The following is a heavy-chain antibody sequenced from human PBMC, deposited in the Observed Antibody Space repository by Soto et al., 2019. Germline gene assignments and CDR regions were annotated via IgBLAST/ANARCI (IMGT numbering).Heavy chain of an antibody. V-gene: IGHV4-34*01. Sequence: SETLSLTCAVYGGSFSGYYWSWIGQPPGKGLKWIGEINHSGSTNYNPSLKSRVTISVDTSKNQFSLKLSSVTAADTAVYYCARSARGDFWSGYYTWWFAPWGQGTLVTVSS. CDR1: GGSFSGYY. CDR2: INHSGST. D-gene: IGHD3-3*01. CDR3: ARSARGDFWSGYYTWWFAP. J-gene: IGHJ5*02.